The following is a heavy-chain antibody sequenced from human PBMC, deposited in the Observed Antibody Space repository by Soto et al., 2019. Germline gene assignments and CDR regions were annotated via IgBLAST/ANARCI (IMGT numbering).Heavy chain of an antibody. CDR3: ARVPGYSSSWYGSRFYYGMDV. D-gene: IGHD6-13*01. CDR1: GFTFSSYW. Sequence: EVQLVESGGGLVQPGGSLRLSCAASGFTFSSYWMSWVRQAPGKGLEWVANIKQDGSEKYYVDSVKGRFTISRDNAKNSLYLQMNSLRAEDTAVYYCARVPGYSSSWYGSRFYYGMDVWGQGTTVTVSS. J-gene: IGHJ6*02. V-gene: IGHV3-7*03. CDR2: IKQDGSEK.